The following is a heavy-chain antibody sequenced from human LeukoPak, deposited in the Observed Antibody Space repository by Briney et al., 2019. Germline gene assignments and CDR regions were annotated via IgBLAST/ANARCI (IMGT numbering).Heavy chain of an antibody. CDR2: ISSSGNNV. V-gene: IGHV3-11*04. CDR1: GFRFSDYY. Sequence: PGGSLRLSCTASGFRFSDYYMNWIRQAPGKGLEWVSYISSSGNNVDYADSVKGRLTVSRDNAKNLLYLEMNSLRAAHTRVYFCEREERSELGCPDYWGQGTLVTVSS. J-gene: IGHJ4*02. D-gene: IGHD3-3*01. CDR3: EREERSELGCPDY.